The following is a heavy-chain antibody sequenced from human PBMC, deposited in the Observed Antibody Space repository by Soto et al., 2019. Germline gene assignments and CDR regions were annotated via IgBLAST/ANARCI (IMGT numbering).Heavy chain of an antibody. D-gene: IGHD2-15*01. CDR2: IDPSDSDT. Sequence: PGESLKISCKGSGYSFNDYWIGWVRQMPGRGLEWMGVIDPSDSDTNYSPSFQGHVTISADKSISTAYLQWSSLKASDTAMYYCARHVVGGSPRVVFDDWGQGTLVTVPS. CDR3: ARHVVGGSPRVVFDD. V-gene: IGHV5-10-1*01. J-gene: IGHJ4*02. CDR1: GYSFNDYW.